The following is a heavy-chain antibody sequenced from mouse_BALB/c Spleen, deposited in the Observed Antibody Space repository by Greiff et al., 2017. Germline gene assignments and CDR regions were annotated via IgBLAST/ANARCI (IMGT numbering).Heavy chain of an antibody. Sequence: EVMLVESGGGLVKPGGSLKLSCAASGFTFSSYAMSWVRQSPEKRLEWVAEISSGGSYTYYPDTVTGRFTISRDNAKNTLYLEMSSLRSEDTAMYYCARNDVLYAMDYWGQGTSVTVSS. J-gene: IGHJ4*01. CDR2: ISSGGSYT. D-gene: IGHD2-12*01. CDR3: ARNDVLYAMDY. CDR1: GFTFSSYA. V-gene: IGHV5-9-4*01.